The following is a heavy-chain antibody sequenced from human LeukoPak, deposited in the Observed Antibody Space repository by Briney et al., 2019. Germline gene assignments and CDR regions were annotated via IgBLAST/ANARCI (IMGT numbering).Heavy chain of an antibody. CDR3: ARDDYGVDDALDI. V-gene: IGHV3-64*02. CDR2: ISANGGVT. CDR1: GFTFSSYA. Sequence: GGSLRLSCAASGFTFSSYAMHRVRQAPGKGLEYVSTISANGGVTYYADSVKGRFTISRDNSKNTLYLQMGSLRPEDMAVYYCARDDYGVDDALDIWGQGTMVTVSS. D-gene: IGHD4-17*01. J-gene: IGHJ3*02.